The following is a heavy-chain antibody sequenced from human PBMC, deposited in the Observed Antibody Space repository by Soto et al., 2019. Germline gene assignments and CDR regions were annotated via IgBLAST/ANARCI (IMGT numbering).Heavy chain of an antibody. CDR1: GFSLTSPGMC. Sequence: GSGPTLVNPTETLTLTCTFSGFSLTSPGMCVRWIRQSPGKALEWLALIERDDDDKYYSTSLKTRLTISKDTRKNQVVLTMANMEPADTATYYCARSIRGPRRFNGMDVWGQGTTVTVSS. CDR2: IERDDDDK. J-gene: IGHJ6*02. CDR3: ARSIRGPRRFNGMDV. D-gene: IGHD1-20*01. V-gene: IGHV2-70*13.